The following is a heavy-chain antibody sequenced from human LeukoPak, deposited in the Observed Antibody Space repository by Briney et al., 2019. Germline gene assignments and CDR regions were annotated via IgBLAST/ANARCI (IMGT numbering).Heavy chain of an antibody. V-gene: IGHV4-4*07. J-gene: IGHJ5*02. CDR2: IYSTGST. CDR3: ARGDRAVAGAWGWFDP. CDR1: GGSISSFY. Sequence: PSETLSLTCTVSGGSISSFYWSWIRQSAGEGLEWIGRIYSTGSTNYNPSLKSRVTMSVDTSRNQFSLKLSSVTAADTAVYYCARGDRAVAGAWGWFDPWGQGTLVTVSS. D-gene: IGHD6-19*01.